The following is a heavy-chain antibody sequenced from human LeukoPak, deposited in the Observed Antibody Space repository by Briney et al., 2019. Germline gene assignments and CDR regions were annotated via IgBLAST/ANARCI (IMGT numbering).Heavy chain of an antibody. J-gene: IGHJ4*02. Sequence: PSETLSLTCAVYGGSFSGYYWSWIRQPPGKGLEWIGEINHSGSTNYNPSLKSRVTISVDTSKNQFSLKLSSVTAADTAVYYCAVPYCSSTSCFPPPGYWGQGTLVTVSS. D-gene: IGHD2-2*01. CDR3: AVPYCSSTSCFPPPGY. CDR2: INHSGST. V-gene: IGHV4-34*01. CDR1: GGSFSGYY.